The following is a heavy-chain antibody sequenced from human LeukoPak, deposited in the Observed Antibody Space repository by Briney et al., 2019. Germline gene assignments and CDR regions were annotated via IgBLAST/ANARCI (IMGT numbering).Heavy chain of an antibody. J-gene: IGHJ6*02. CDR2: INHSGST. CDR3: ARVPAMDGNYYYYYGMDV. D-gene: IGHD5-18*01. CDR1: GGSFSGYW. Sequence: PSETLSLICAVYGGSFSGYWWCWIRQPPGKGLEWIGEINHSGSTNYNPSLKSRVTISVDTSKNQFSLNLSSVTAADTAVYYCARVPAMDGNYYYYYGMDVWGQGTTVTVSS. V-gene: IGHV4-34*01.